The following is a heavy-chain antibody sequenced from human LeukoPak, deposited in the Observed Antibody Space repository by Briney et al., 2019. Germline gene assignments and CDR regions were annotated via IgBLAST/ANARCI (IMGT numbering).Heavy chain of an antibody. Sequence: ASVKVSCKASGYTFTSYDINWVRQATGQGLEWMGWMNPNSGNTGYAQKFQGRVTMTRNTSISTAYMELSSLRSEDTAVYYCARGWAKGGRFLEWLSHYYYYMDVRGKGTTVTVSS. CDR3: ARGWAKGGRFLEWLSHYYYYMDV. CDR2: MNPNSGNT. CDR1: GYTFTSYD. D-gene: IGHD3-3*01. J-gene: IGHJ6*03. V-gene: IGHV1-8*01.